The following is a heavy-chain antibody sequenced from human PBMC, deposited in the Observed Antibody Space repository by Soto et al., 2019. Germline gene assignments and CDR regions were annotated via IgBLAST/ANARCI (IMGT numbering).Heavy chain of an antibody. Sequence: GGSLRLSCAASGFTFSSYAMSWVRQAPGKGLEWVSAISGSGGSTYYADSVKGRFTISRDNSKNTLYLQMNGLRAEDTAVYYCAKDRPEGSGSHKYYYYYYMDVWGKGTTVTVSS. CDR2: ISGSGGST. CDR3: AKDRPEGSGSHKYYYYYYMDV. D-gene: IGHD3-10*01. V-gene: IGHV3-23*01. J-gene: IGHJ6*03. CDR1: GFTFSSYA.